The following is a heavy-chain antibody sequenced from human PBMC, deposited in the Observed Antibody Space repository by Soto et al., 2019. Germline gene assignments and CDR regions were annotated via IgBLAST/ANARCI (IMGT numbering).Heavy chain of an antibody. D-gene: IGHD6-19*01. CDR2: INAGNGNT. J-gene: IGHJ4*02. Sequence: QVQLVQSGAEVKKPGASVKVSCKASGYTFTSYAMHWVRQAPGQRLEWMGWINAGNGNTKYSQKFQGRVTITRDTSASTAYMELSILRSEDTAVYYCARDSSGWYNYWGQGTLVTVSS. CDR1: GYTFTSYA. CDR3: ARDSSGWYNY. V-gene: IGHV1-3*01.